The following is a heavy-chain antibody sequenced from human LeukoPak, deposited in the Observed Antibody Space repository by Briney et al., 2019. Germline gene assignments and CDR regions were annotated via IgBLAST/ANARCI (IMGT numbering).Heavy chain of an antibody. CDR2: IIPIFGTA. D-gene: IGHD2-2*01. CDR1: GGTFSSYA. J-gene: IGHJ4*02. CDR3: ARAVAPKYCSSTSCYVSYLDY. Sequence: ASVKVSCKASGGTFSSYAISWARQAPGQGLEWMGGIIPIFGTANYAQKFQGRVTITTDESTSTAYMELSSLRSEDTAVYYCARAVAPKYCSSTSCYVSYLDYWGQGTLVTVSS. V-gene: IGHV1-69*05.